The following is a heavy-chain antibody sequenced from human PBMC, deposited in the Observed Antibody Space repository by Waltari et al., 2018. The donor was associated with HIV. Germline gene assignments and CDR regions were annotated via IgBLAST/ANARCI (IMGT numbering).Heavy chain of an antibody. Sequence: AASGITFRNAWMSWVRQAPGKGLEWVGRIKSGAEGGTTDYAAAVKGRLTISRDDSKHTLYLQMDSLKTEDTAVYYCTTLWYSYDSTDYWGQGTLVTVSS. CDR1: GITFRNAW. V-gene: IGHV3-15*01. CDR3: TTLWYSYDSTDY. D-gene: IGHD3-22*01. J-gene: IGHJ4*02. CDR2: IKSGAEGGTT.